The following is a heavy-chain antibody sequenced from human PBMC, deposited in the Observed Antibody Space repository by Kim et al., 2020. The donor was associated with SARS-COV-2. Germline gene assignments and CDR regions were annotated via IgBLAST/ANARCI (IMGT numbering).Heavy chain of an antibody. D-gene: IGHD1-26*01. V-gene: IGHV3-30*18. CDR1: GFPFSNYG. Sequence: SLRLSCAASGFPFSNYGMHWVRQAPDQGLEWVAVISSDGRHTFFADSVRGRFTFTRDNSQNTMYLQMNSLRAADTALYYCAKEVGPFTGFDSWGQGTL. CDR3: AKEVGPFTGFDS. J-gene: IGHJ4*02. CDR2: ISSDGRHT.